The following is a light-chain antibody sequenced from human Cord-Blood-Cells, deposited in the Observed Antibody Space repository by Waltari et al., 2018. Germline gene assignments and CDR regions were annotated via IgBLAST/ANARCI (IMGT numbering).Light chain of an antibody. CDR2: LNSDGSH. CDR3: QTWGTGIWV. CDR1: SGHSSYA. V-gene: IGLV4-69*01. Sequence: QLVLTQSPSASASLGASVKLTSTLSSGHSSYAIAWHHQQPEKGPRYLMKLNSDGSHSKGDGIPDRFSGSSSGAERYLTISSLQSEDEADYYCQTWGTGIWVFGGGTKLTVL. J-gene: IGLJ3*02.